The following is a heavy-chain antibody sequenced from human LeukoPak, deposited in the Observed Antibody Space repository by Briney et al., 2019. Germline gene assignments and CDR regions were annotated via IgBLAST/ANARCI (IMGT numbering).Heavy chain of an antibody. CDR2: IYSSGST. V-gene: IGHV3-66*03. CDR3: ARDGGLAPYSSSTPFDH. CDR1: GFTVSTNY. Sequence: GGSLRLSCAASGFTVSTNYMSWVRQAPGKGLEWVSVIYSSGSTYYADSVKGRFTIFRDNSKNTLYLQMNSLRAEDTAVYYCARDGGLAPYSSSTPFDHWGQGTLVNVSS. D-gene: IGHD6-6*01. J-gene: IGHJ4*02.